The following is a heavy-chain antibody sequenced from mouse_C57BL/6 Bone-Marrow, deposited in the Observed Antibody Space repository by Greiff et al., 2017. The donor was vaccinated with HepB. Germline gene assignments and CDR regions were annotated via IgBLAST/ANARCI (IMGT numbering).Heavy chain of an antibody. CDR2: IWSGGST. Sequence: VKLVESGPGLVQPSQSLSITCTVSGFSLTSYGVHWVRQPPGKGLEWLGVIWSGGSTDYNAAFISRLSISKDNSKSQVFFKMNSLQAYDTAIYYCGKKSYDGYYDAMDYWGQGTSVTVSS. CDR1: GFSLTSYG. D-gene: IGHD2-3*01. CDR3: GKKSYDGYYDAMDY. J-gene: IGHJ4*01. V-gene: IGHV2-4*01.